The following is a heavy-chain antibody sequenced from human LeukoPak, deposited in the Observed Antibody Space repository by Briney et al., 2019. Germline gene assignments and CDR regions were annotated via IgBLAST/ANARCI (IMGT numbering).Heavy chain of an antibody. Sequence: KPSETLSLTCTVSGGSISTYYWNWLRQPAGKGLEWIGRIYTSGSTNYNASPKSRVTLSLDTSKNQFSLKLTSVTAADTAVYYCARWITTQGTFDIWAQGTMDTVSS. CDR2: IYTSGST. J-gene: IGHJ3*02. CDR3: ARWITTQGTFDI. CDR1: GGSISTYY. V-gene: IGHV4-4*07. D-gene: IGHD1-1*01.